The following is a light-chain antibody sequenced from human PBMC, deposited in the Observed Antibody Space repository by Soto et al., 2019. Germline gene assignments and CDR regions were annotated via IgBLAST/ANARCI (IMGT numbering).Light chain of an antibody. V-gene: IGLV1-40*01. CDR3: QSYDNSRSII. CDR2: GDT. Sequence: QSVLTQPPSVSGAPGQRVTISCTGNSSNIGAGYDVHWYQQFPGTAPSLLIYGDTTRPSGVPDRFSASNSDSSASLAITGRQAEDEDDYYFQSYDNSRSIIFGGGTKLTVL. CDR1: SSNIGAGYD. J-gene: IGLJ2*01.